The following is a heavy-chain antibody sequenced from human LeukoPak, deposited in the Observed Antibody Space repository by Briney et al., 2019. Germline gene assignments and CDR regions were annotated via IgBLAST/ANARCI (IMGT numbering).Heavy chain of an antibody. CDR3: ARRSGEGYFDC. D-gene: IGHD1-26*01. J-gene: IGHJ4*02. V-gene: IGHV3-66*01. CDR1: GLSLSTNY. Sequence: GGSLRLSCAASGLSLSTNYMTWVRQAPGKVLEWLSVIYSGGDTYYPDSVKGRFTISRDNSKNTLYLKMNSLKAEATAVYYCARRSGEGYFDCWGQGTLVTVSS. CDR2: IYSGGDT.